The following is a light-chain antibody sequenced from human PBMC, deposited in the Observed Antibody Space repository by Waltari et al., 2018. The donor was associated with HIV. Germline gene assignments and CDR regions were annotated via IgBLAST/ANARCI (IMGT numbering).Light chain of an antibody. Sequence: DIQMTQSPASLSASVGDRVTITCRASQSISRFLNWYQEKPGKAPKLLIYAASSLQSGVPSRFTGSGSGTDFTLTIISLQPEDFATYYCQQSSSTPWTFGQGTKVEIK. CDR2: AAS. V-gene: IGKV1-39*01. J-gene: IGKJ1*01. CDR1: QSISRF. CDR3: QQSSSTPWT.